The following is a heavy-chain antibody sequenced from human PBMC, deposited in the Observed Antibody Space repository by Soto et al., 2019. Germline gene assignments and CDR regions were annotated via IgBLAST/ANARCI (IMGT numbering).Heavy chain of an antibody. CDR1: GFTFSSYS. Sequence: ESGGGLVKPGGSLRLSCAASGFTFSSYSMNWVRQAPGKGLEWVSSISSSSSYVYYADSVKGRFTISRDNPKNSLYLQMNSLTAEDKAVYYCAKDRHETTALAPYNWFESWGQGTLVTVSS. CDR3: AKDRHETTALAPYNWFES. D-gene: IGHD1-1*01. J-gene: IGHJ5*01. V-gene: IGHV3-21*01. CDR2: ISSSSSYV.